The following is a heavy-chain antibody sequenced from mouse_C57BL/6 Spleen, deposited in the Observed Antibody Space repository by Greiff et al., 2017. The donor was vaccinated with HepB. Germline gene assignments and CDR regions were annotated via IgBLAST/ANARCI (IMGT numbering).Heavy chain of an antibody. V-gene: IGHV1-53*01. D-gene: IGHD1-1*01. Sequence: QVQLQQPGPELVKPGASVKLSCKASGYTFTSYWMHWVKQRPGQGLEWIGNINPSNGGTNYNEKFKSKATLTADKSSSTAYMQLSSLTSEDSAVYFCARVGVYYGSSWFAYWGQGTLVTVSA. J-gene: IGHJ3*01. CDR3: ARVGVYYGSSWFAY. CDR2: INPSNGGT. CDR1: GYTFTSYW.